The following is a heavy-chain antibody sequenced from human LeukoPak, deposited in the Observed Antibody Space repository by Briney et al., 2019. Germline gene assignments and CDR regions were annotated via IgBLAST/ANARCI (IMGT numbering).Heavy chain of an antibody. CDR2: IYYSGST. V-gene: IGHV4-39*07. Sequence: SETLSLTCTVSGGSISSSSFYWGWIRQPPGKGLEWIGSIYYSGSTYYNPSLKSRVTISVDTSKNQFSLKLSSVTAADTAVYYCARDDNPYDYVWGSYRQDAFDIWGQGTMVTVSS. CDR3: ARDDNPYDYVWGSYRQDAFDI. J-gene: IGHJ3*02. CDR1: GGSISSSSFY. D-gene: IGHD3-16*02.